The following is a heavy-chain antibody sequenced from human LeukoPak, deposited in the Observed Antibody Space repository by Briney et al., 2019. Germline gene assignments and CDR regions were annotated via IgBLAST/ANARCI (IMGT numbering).Heavy chain of an antibody. Sequence: PGRSLRLSCAASGFTFDDYAMHWVRQAPGKGLEWVSGISWNSGSIGYADSVKGRFTISRDNAKNSLYLQMNSLRAEDTALYYCAKDIGAGWYYYYGMDVWGQGTTVTVSS. D-gene: IGHD6-19*01. V-gene: IGHV3-9*01. CDR3: AKDIGAGWYYYYGMDV. CDR1: GFTFDDYA. J-gene: IGHJ6*02. CDR2: ISWNSGSI.